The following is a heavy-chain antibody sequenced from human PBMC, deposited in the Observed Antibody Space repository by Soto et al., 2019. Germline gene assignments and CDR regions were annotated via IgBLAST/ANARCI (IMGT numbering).Heavy chain of an antibody. CDR2: INPSTGGR. D-gene: IGHD2-15*01. CDR1: GYSFSGHF. V-gene: IGHV1-2*02. J-gene: IGHJ4*02. CDR3: ARGRHPLRQCHGASCFSNFDY. Sequence: ASVKVSCKVSGYSFSGHFMHWVRQAPGQGPEWMGWINPSTGGRNLAQKFQGRVTMTRDTSISTAYMALIGLTSDDTSISYCARGRHPLRQCHGASCFSNFDYWGQGTLVTAFS.